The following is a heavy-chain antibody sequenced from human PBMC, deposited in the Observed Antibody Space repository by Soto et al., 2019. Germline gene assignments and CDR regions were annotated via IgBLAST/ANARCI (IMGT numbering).Heavy chain of an antibody. D-gene: IGHD3-22*01. CDR1: GFTFSSYA. J-gene: IGHJ3*02. Sequence: PGGSLRLSCAASGFTFSSYAMSWVRQAPGKGLEWVSAISGSGGSTYYADSVKGRFTISRDNSKNTLYLQMNSLRAEDTAVYYCAKEGDYYDSSGYYGSAPSDAFDIWGQGTMVTVS. V-gene: IGHV3-23*01. CDR3: AKEGDYYDSSGYYGSAPSDAFDI. CDR2: ISGSGGST.